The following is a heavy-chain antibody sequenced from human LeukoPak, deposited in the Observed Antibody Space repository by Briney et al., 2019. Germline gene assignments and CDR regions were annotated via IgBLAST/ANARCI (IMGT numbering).Heavy chain of an antibody. CDR3: ARDGWIQLWPENYYYYYMDV. D-gene: IGHD5-18*01. J-gene: IGHJ6*03. Sequence: ASVKVSCKASGYTFTGYYMHWVRQAPGQGLEWMGWINPNSGGTNYAQKFQGRVTITADKSTSTAYMELSSLRSEDTAVYYCARDGWIQLWPENYYYYYMDVWGKGTTVTVSS. V-gene: IGHV1-2*02. CDR2: INPNSGGT. CDR1: GYTFTGYY.